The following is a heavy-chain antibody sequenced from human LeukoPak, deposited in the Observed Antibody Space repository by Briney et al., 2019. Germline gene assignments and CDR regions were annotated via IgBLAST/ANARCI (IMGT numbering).Heavy chain of an antibody. D-gene: IGHD5-18*01. CDR3: ARVRAAMVYFDY. J-gene: IGHJ4*02. CDR1: GFTFSDYY. V-gene: IGHV3-11*04. CDR2: ISSSGSTI. Sequence: GSLRLSCAASGFTFSDYYMSWIRQAPGKGLEWVSYISSSGSTIYYADSVKGRFTISRDNAKNSLYLQMNSLRAEDTAVYYCARVRAAMVYFDYWGQGTLVTVSS.